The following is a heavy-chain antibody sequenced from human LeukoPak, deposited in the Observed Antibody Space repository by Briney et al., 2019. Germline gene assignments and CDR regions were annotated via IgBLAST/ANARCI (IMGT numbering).Heavy chain of an antibody. CDR3: ARSSLDWYFDL. CDR2: VNPNSGDT. Sequence: GASVKVSCKASGYTFTGFYIHWVRQAPGQGLEWMGWVNPNSGDTNYAQNFQARVTITWDTSISTVYLELSRLTSDDTAVYYCARSSLDWYFDLWGRGTLLTVSS. CDR1: GYTFTGFY. V-gene: IGHV1-2*02. J-gene: IGHJ2*01.